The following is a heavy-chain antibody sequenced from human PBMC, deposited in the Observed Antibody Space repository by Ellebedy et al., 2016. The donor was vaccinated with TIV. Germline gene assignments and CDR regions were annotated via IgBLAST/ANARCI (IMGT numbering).Heavy chain of an antibody. CDR3: AREGVEMATISDY. D-gene: IGHD5-24*01. V-gene: IGHV3-30-3*01. J-gene: IGHJ4*02. CDR2: ISYDGSNK. Sequence: GGSLRLSXAASGFTFSSYAMHWVRQVPGKGLEWVAVISYDGSNKYYADSVKGRFTISRDNSKNTLYLQMNSLRAEDTAVYYCAREGVEMATISDYWGQGTLVTVSS. CDR1: GFTFSSYA.